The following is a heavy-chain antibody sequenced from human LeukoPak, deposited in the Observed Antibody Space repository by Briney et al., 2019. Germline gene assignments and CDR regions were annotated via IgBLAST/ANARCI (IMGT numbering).Heavy chain of an antibody. Sequence: GGSLRLSCAASGFTVSSNYMSWVRQAPGKGLEWVSYISSSGSTIYYADSVKGRFTISRDNAKNSLYLQMNSLRAEDTAVYYCARDRIMITFGGDRSGGLFDYWGQGTLVTVSS. D-gene: IGHD3-16*01. CDR3: ARDRIMITFGGDRSGGLFDY. J-gene: IGHJ4*02. CDR2: ISSSGSTI. CDR1: GFTVSSNY. V-gene: IGHV3-11*01.